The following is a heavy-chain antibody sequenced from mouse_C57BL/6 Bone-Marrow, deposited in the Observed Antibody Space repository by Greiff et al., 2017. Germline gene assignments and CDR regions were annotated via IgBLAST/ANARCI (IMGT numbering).Heavy chain of an antibody. CDR3: ARRGDYYFGY. CDR2: LSYDGSN. V-gene: IGHV3-6*01. CDR1: GYSITSGYY. J-gene: IGHJ2*01. Sequence: VQLKESGPGLVKPSQSLSLTCSVTGYSITSGYYWHWIRQFPGNKLEWRGYLSYDGSNNYNPSLKNQISLTRDSSKNQFFLKLNSVTTEDTATYYCARRGDYYFGYWGQGTTLTVSS.